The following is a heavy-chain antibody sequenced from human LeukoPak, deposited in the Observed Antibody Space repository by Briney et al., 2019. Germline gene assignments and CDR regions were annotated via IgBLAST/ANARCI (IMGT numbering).Heavy chain of an antibody. CDR2: INPNSGGT. CDR3: ARTRTQWLVYFDY. J-gene: IGHJ4*02. D-gene: IGHD6-19*01. V-gene: IGHV1-2*02. CDR1: GYTFTGYY. Sequence: ASVKVSCKASGYTFTGYYMHWVRQAPGQGLEWMGWINPNSGGTNYAQKFQGRVTMTGDTSISTAYMELSRLRSDDTAVYYCARTRTQWLVYFDYWGQGTLVTVSS.